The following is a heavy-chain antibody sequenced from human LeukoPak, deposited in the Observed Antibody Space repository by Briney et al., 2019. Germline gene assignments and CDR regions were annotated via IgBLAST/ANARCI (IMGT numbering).Heavy chain of an antibody. D-gene: IGHD1-26*01. CDR2: IIPILGIA. V-gene: IGHV1-69*04. CDR3: ARGSGSYLYLFDY. Sequence: SVKVSCKASGGTFTSYAISWVRQAPGQGLEWMGRIIPILGIANYAQKFQGRVTITADKSTSTAYMELSRLRSEDTAVYYCARGSGSYLYLFDYWGQGTLVTVSS. CDR1: GGTFTSYA. J-gene: IGHJ4*02.